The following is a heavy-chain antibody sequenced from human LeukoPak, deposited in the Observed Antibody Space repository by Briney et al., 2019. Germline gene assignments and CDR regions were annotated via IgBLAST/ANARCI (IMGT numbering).Heavy chain of an antibody. J-gene: IGHJ4*02. V-gene: IGHV1-18*04. CDR3: ARLADVGAFDY. CDR2: ISAYKGNT. Sequence: ASVKVSCKASGYTFTSYGTSWVPHAPGQGREWMGWISAYKGNTNYTQKFQGRVTMTTDTSTSTAYMELRSLRSDDTAVYYCARLADVGAFDYRGQGTLVTVSS. D-gene: IGHD6-19*01. CDR1: GYTFTSYG.